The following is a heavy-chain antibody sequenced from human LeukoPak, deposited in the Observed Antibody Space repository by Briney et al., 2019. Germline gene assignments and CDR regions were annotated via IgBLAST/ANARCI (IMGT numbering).Heavy chain of an antibody. D-gene: IGHD2-2*01. Sequence: PSETLSLTCTVSGGSISSSSYYWGWIRQPPGKGLEWIGSIYYSGSTYHNPSLKSRVTISVDTSKDQFSLKLSSVTAADTAVYYCATYLGGEVVPAARWRLIDAFDIWGQGTMVTVSS. CDR1: GGSISSSSYY. V-gene: IGHV4-39*01. J-gene: IGHJ3*02. CDR3: ATYLGGEVVPAARWRLIDAFDI. CDR2: IYYSGST.